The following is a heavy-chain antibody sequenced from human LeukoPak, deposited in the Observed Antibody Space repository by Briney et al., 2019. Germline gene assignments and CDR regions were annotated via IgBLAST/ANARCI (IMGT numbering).Heavy chain of an antibody. D-gene: IGHD5-18*01. CDR3: AKDITAKNGYEFDY. V-gene: IGHV3-23*01. CDR2: ISGSGGST. CDR1: GFTFSSYA. J-gene: IGHJ4*02. Sequence: GGSQRLSCAASGFTFSSYAMGWVRQAPGKGLEWVSAISGSGGSTYYADSVKGRFTISRDNSKNTLYLQMNSLRAEDTAVYYCAKDITAKNGYEFDYWGQGTLVTVSS.